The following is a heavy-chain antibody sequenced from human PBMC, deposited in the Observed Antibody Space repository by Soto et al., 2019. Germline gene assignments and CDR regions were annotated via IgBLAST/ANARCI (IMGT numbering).Heavy chain of an antibody. V-gene: IGHV3-30-3*01. CDR2: ISYDGSNK. D-gene: IGHD6-19*01. CDR1: GFTFSSYA. Sequence: QVQLVESGGGVVQPGRSLRLSCTASGFTFSSYAMHWVRQALGKGLEWVAVISYDGSNKYYADSVKGRFTISRDNSKNTMYLQMNSLRVEDTAVYYCARPYSSGWYGDLDYWGQGTLVTVSS. CDR3: ARPYSSGWYGDLDY. J-gene: IGHJ4*02.